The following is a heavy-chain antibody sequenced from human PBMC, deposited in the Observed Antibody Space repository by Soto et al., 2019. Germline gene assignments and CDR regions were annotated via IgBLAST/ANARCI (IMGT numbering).Heavy chain of an antibody. Sequence: QVQLVESGGGVVQPGKSLRLSCAVSGFTFRSYGMHWVRQAPGKGLEWVAVISSEGRNTYEADFVKGRFAISRDNARNTVYLQMNSLRPEDTAVYYCAKDNFPAATGTEDYYYYYGMDVWGQGTTVIVSS. CDR3: AKDNFPAATGTEDYYYYYGMDV. CDR1: GFTFRSYG. D-gene: IGHD1-1*01. V-gene: IGHV3-30*18. J-gene: IGHJ6*02. CDR2: ISSEGRNT.